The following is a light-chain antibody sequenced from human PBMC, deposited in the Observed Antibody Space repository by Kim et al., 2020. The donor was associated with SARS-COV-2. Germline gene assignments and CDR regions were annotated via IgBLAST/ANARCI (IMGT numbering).Light chain of an antibody. CDR3: QHYSKWPFT. V-gene: IGKV3-15*01. CDR1: QSLNNK. CDR2: DAS. J-gene: IGKJ3*01. Sequence: VPPGERATLSCRASQSLNNKVAWYQQKPGQAPRLLIQDASTRATGIPARFSGSGSGTDFTLTISSLQSEDFAVYYCQHYSKWPFTFGPGTKVDIK.